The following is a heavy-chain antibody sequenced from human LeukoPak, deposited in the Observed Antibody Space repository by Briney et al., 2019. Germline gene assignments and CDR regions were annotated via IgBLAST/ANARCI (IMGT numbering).Heavy chain of an antibody. J-gene: IGHJ6*02. Sequence: GGSLRLSCAASVFTFSSYGMHWVRQAPGKGLEWVAVISYYGSNKYYAASVKGRFTISRDNSKNTLYLQMNSLRAEDTAVYYCAKYSRSSSWLYYYYGMDVWGQGTTVTVSS. V-gene: IGHV3-30*18. CDR1: VFTFSSYG. CDR2: ISYYGSNK. D-gene: IGHD6-13*01. CDR3: AKYSRSSSWLYYYYGMDV.